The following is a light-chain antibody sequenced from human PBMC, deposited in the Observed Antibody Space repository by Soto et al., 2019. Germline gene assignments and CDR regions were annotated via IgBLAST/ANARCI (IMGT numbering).Light chain of an antibody. V-gene: IGKV3-15*01. CDR2: GAS. CDR3: QQYNNWPAVYT. J-gene: IGKJ2*01. Sequence: EIVMTQSPATLSVSPGERATLSCRASQSVSSNLAWYQQKPGQTPRLLIYGASTRATGIPARFSGSGSGTEFTLTISSLQSEDFADYYCQQYNNWPAVYTFGQGTKLEIK. CDR1: QSVSSN.